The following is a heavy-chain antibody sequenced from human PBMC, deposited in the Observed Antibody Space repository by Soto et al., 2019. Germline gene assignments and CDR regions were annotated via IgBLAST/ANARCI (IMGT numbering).Heavy chain of an antibody. CDR3: AKDPDPGVVVPASNGREV. V-gene: IGHV3-23*01. CDR2: ISGSGGTR. J-gene: IGHJ6*02. D-gene: IGHD2-2*01. Sequence: PGGSLRLSCAASGLTFSRYAMNWVRQAPGKGLEWVSVISGSGGTRYYADSVKGRFTISRDNSKGILYLQMNSLRADDTAVYYCAKDPDPGVVVPASNGREVWGHGTTVTVSS. CDR1: GLTFSRYA.